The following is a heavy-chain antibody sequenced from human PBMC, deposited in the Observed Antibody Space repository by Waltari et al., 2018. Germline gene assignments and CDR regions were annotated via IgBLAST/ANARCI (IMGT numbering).Heavy chain of an antibody. CDR1: GFMFSSYA. D-gene: IGHD6-13*01. CDR2: VSDDGSNK. J-gene: IGHJ4*02. CDR3: ATRYISSWSLDY. V-gene: IGHV3-30-3*01. Sequence: QVQLVESGGGVVQPGRSLRLSCAASGFMFSSYAIHWVRQAPGKGLEWVAVVSDDGSNKYYADSVKGRFTISRDNSRSTLYLQMNSLRAEDTAVYYCATRYISSWSLDYWGQETLVTVSS.